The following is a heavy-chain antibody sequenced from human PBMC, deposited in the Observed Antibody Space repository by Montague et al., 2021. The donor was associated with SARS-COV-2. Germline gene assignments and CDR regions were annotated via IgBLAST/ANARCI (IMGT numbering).Heavy chain of an antibody. CDR1: GGSISSNF. J-gene: IGHJ2*01. V-gene: IGHV4-59*01. CDR3: ARTRGYDPLFDF. Sequence: SETLSLTCTVSGGSISSNFWSWIRQPPGKGLEWIGYIYYSGSTNXNPSLKGRVTISVDTSKKQFSLQLSSVTAADTAVYYCARTRGYDPLFDFWGRGTPVAVSS. CDR2: IYYSGST. D-gene: IGHD5-12*01.